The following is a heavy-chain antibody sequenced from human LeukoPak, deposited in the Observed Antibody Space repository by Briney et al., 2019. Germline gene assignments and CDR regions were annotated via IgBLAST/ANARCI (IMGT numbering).Heavy chain of an antibody. CDR3: YGSGSYYNFYPPTY. J-gene: IGHJ4*02. D-gene: IGHD3-10*01. V-gene: IGHV4-39*01. CDR2: IYYSGST. CDR1: GGSISSSSYY. Sequence: IPSETLSLTCAASGGSISSSSYYWGWIRQPPGQGLEWIGSIYYSGSTYYNPSLKSRVTISVDTSKSQFSLKLSSVTAADTAVYYAYGSGSYYNFYPPTYWGQGTLVTVSS.